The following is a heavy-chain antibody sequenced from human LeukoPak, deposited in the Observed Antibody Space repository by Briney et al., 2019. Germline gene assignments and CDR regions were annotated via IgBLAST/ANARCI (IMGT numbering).Heavy chain of an antibody. Sequence: ASVKVSCKASGFTFTSSAVQWVRQARGQRLEWIGWIVVGSGNTNYAQKFQERVTITRDMSTSTACMELSSLRSEDTAVYYCAAAFSSWYGPFDYWGQGTLVTVSS. CDR3: AAAFSSWYGPFDY. V-gene: IGHV1-58*01. J-gene: IGHJ4*02. CDR2: IVVGSGNT. D-gene: IGHD6-13*01. CDR1: GFTFTSSA.